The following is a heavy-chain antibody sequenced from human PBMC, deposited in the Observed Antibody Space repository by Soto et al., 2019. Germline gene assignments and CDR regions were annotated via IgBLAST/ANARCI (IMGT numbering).Heavy chain of an antibody. D-gene: IGHD3-10*01. J-gene: IGHJ4*02. CDR2: ISYDGSNK. V-gene: IGHV3-30*03. CDR3: ASPVGSSRTGDY. Sequence: GGSLRLSCAASGFTFSSYGMHWVRKAPGKGLEWVAVISYDGSNKYYADSVKGRFTISRDNSKNTLYLQMNSLRAEDTAVYYCASPVGSSRTGDYWGQGTLVTVSS. CDR1: GFTFSSYG.